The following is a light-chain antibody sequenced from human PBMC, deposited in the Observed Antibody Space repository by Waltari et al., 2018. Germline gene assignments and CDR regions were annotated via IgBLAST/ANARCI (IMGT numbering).Light chain of an antibody. J-gene: IGLJ3*02. CDR3: QALGTGAWV. CDR1: ILGNKY. Sequence: SYELTQPPSVSVSPGQTASITCSGDILGNKYASWYQQKPGQSPLLVIYQDTKRPPEIPERFSGSKSANAATLTITGTQAVDEADYYCQALGTGAWVFGGGTKLTVL. CDR2: QDT. V-gene: IGLV3-1*01.